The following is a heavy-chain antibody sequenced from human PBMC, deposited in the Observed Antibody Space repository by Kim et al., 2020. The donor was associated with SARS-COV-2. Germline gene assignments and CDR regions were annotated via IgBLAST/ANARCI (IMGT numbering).Heavy chain of an antibody. J-gene: IGHJ4*02. CDR2: IYYSGST. CDR1: GGSISSYY. D-gene: IGHD3-3*01. V-gene: IGHV4-59*01. Sequence: SETLSLTCTVSGGSISSYYWSWIRQPPGKGLEWIGYIYYSGSTNYNPSLKSRVTISVDTSKNQFSLKLSSVTAADTAVYYCARGGLKGVAPDLYFDYWGQGTLVTVSS. CDR3: ARGGLKGVAPDLYFDY.